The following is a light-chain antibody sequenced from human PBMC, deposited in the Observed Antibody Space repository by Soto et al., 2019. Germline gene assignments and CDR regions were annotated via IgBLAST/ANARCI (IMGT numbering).Light chain of an antibody. V-gene: IGKV1-5*03. Sequence: DIQMTQSPSTLSASVGDRVTITCRASQSISSWLAWYQQKPGKAPKLLIQKASSLESGVPSRFSGSGSGTEFTLTISSLQPNDFATYYCQQYKSYEWTFGQGTKVEIK. CDR1: QSISSW. J-gene: IGKJ1*01. CDR3: QQYKSYEWT. CDR2: KAS.